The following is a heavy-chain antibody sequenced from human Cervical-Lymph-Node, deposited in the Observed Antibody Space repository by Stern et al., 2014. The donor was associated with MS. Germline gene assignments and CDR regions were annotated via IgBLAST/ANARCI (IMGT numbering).Heavy chain of an antibody. CDR1: GYSFTAYY. V-gene: IGHV1-2*06. D-gene: IGHD1-14*01. Sequence: VQLVESGAEVKKPGASVKVSCKTSGYSFTAYYVHWVRQAPGQGLEWMGRFNPRTGDTGSAQNFQGRVTMTGDTSSSTAYMELRRLRSDDTAVYYCHKFGEPTDSWGPGTLVTVSS. CDR2: FNPRTGDT. CDR3: HKFGEPTDS. J-gene: IGHJ4*02.